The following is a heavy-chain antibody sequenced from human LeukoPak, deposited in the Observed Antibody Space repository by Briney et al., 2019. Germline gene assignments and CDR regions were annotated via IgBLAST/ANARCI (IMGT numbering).Heavy chain of an antibody. J-gene: IGHJ6*02. D-gene: IGHD2-15*01. CDR3: ARDRWHCRVNCDSVYYFALDV. CDR1: GYTFTNYA. CDR2: INPGNGDT. V-gene: IGHV1-3*01. Sequence: GASVKVSCKGSGYTFTNYAIHWVRQAPGQSLEWLGWINPGNGDTKYSQDFQGRVTINTDTSAATAYVELNSLTSGDTAVYYCARDRWHCRVNCDSVYYFALDVWGQGTTVTVSS.